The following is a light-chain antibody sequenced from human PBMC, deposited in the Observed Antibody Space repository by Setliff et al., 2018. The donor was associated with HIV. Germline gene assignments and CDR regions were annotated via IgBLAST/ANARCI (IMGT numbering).Light chain of an antibody. CDR1: NTDY. CDR2: DAT. Sequence: QSALAQPASVSGSPGQSITISCTGANTDYVSWYQQHPGSAPKLIIYDATNRPSGVSNRFSGSKSDSTASLTISGLQSEDEADYYCSSYTTTTFLVGGGTK. V-gene: IGLV2-14*03. CDR3: SSYTTTTFL. J-gene: IGLJ2*01.